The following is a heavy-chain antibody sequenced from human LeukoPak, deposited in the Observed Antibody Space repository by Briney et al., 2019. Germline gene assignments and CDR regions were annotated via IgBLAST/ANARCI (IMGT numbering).Heavy chain of an antibody. CDR2: INHSGST. Sequence: SQTLSLTCAVYGGSFSGYYWSWIRQPPGKGLEWIGEINHSGSTNYNPSLKSRVTISVDTSKNQFSLKLSSVTAADTAVYYCAREKGHCSSTSCLYYYYYYMDVWSKGTTVTVSS. D-gene: IGHD2-2*01. V-gene: IGHV4-34*01. J-gene: IGHJ6*03. CDR3: AREKGHCSSTSCLYYYYYYMDV. CDR1: GGSFSGYY.